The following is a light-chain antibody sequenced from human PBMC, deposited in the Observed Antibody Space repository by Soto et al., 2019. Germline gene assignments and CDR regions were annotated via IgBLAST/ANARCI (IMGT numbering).Light chain of an antibody. CDR3: LSPDISGNSWV. Sequence: SYELTQPPSMSVSPEQTARITCSGDALPKQFAYWYQQKTAQAPLLVIYKDTERPSGIPERFTGSNSGTTVTLTISGDQAEDEADYYCLSPDISGNSWVFGGGTKVTVL. V-gene: IGLV3-25*02. CDR1: ALPKQF. J-gene: IGLJ3*02. CDR2: KDT.